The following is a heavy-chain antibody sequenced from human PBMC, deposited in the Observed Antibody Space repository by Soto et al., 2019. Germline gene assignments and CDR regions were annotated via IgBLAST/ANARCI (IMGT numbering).Heavy chain of an antibody. J-gene: IGHJ5*01. D-gene: IGHD6-13*01. V-gene: IGHV1-8*01. Sequence: QVQLVQSGAEVKKPGASVKVSCKASGYTFTSYDINWMRQATGQGLEWMGWMIPNSGNPGYAQKFQGRVTMTRNTSISTAYMGLSSLRSDDTCVYYCAMDRSAAGTGWFDSGGQGTLVTVSS. CDR1: GYTFTSYD. CDR3: AMDRSAAGTGWFDS. CDR2: MIPNSGNP.